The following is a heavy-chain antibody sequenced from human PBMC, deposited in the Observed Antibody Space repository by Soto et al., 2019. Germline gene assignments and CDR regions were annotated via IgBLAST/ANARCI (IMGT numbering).Heavy chain of an antibody. D-gene: IGHD3-10*01. V-gene: IGHV3-30*18. CDR1: GFTFSSYG. CDR2: ISYDGSNK. CDR3: AKDGNYYGSGSYYKDY. Sequence: GGSLRLSCAASGFTFSSYGMHWVRQAPGKGLEWVAVISYDGSNKYYADSVKGRFTISRDNSKNTLYLQMNSLRAEDTAVYYCAKDGNYYGSGSYYKDYWGQGTLVTVSS. J-gene: IGHJ4*02.